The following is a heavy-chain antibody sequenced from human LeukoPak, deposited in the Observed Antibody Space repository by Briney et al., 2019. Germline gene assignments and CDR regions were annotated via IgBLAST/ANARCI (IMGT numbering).Heavy chain of an antibody. CDR2: IYYSGST. CDR3: ARAAARGGSYYGIDY. V-gene: IGHV4-59*01. J-gene: IGHJ4*02. CDR1: GGSISSYY. Sequence: PSETLSLTCTVSGGSISSYYWSWIRQPPGKGLEWFGYIYYSGSTNYNPSLKSRVIISVDTSKNQFSLKLSSVTAADTAVYYCARAAARGGSYYGIDYWGQGTLVTVSS. D-gene: IGHD1-26*01.